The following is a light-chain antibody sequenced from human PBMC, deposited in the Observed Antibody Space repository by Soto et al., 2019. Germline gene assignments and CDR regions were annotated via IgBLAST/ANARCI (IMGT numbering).Light chain of an antibody. J-gene: IGKJ4*01. CDR3: PKFNRFLH. Sequence: DIQMTQSPSSVSASVGDRVTITCRASQDVSFWLAWYQQKPGQAPKLLVYTATTLPTGVPSRFRGSGTGTHFPLNIHRLTAEGFPNLYLPKFNRFLHFRRRTKV. CDR1: QDVSFW. V-gene: IGKV1-12*01. CDR2: TAT.